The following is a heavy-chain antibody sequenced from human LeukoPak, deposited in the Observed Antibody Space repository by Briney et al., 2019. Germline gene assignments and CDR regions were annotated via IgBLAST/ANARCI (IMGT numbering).Heavy chain of an antibody. Sequence: PSETLSLTCTVSGGSISSSSYYWGWIRQPPGKGLEWIGSIYYSGSTYYNPSLKSRVTISVDMSKNQFSLKLSSVTVADTAVYYCARFNVAVAGTADAFDIWAKGQWSPSLQ. D-gene: IGHD6-19*01. V-gene: IGHV4-39*01. CDR1: GGSISSSSYY. CDR2: IYYSGST. J-gene: IGHJ3*02. CDR3: ARFNVAVAGTADAFDI.